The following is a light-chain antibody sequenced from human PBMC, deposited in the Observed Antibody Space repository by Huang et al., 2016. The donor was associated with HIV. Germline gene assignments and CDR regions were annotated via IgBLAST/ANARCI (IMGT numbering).Light chain of an antibody. CDR3: MQSIQLS. CDR1: QSLLHSDGKTS. J-gene: IGKJ3*01. V-gene: IGKV2D-29*02. Sequence: DIVMTQTPLSLSVTPGQLASISCKSSQSLLHSDGKTSLYWYLQKPGQSPQLLMYEVSNRFSGVPERYSGSGSGTDFTLKISRVEAEDVGVYYCMQSIQLSFGPGTKVDIK. CDR2: EVS.